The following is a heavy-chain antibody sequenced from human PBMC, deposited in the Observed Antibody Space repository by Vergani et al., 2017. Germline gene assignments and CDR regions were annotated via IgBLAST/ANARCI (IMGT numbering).Heavy chain of an antibody. CDR1: GGSISSSSYY. Sequence: QLQLQESGPGLVKPSETLSLTCTVSGGSISSSSYYWGWIRQPPVKGLEWIGSIYYSGSTYYNPSLKSRVTISVDTSKNQFSLKLSSVTAADTAVYYCARDLAYCHEGSCALWGQGSVVTVSS. V-gene: IGHV4-39*02. D-gene: IGHD2-15*01. CDR2: IYYSGST. CDR3: ARDLAYCHEGSCAL. J-gene: IGHJ4*02.